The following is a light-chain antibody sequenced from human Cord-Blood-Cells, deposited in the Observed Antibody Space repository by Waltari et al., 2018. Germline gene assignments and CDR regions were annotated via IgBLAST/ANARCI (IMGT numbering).Light chain of an antibody. J-gene: IGKJ4*01. CDR3: QQYNSYSIT. CDR1: QSISSW. CDR2: KAS. Sequence: DIQMTQYPSTLSASVGDRVTITCRASQSISSWLAWYQQKPGKAPKPLIYKASSLESGVPSRFSGSGSGTEFTLTITSLQPDDFATYYCQQYNSYSITFGGGTKVEIK. V-gene: IGKV1-5*03.